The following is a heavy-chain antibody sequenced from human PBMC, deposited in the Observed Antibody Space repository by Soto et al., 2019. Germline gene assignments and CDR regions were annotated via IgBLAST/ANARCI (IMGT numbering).Heavy chain of an antibody. CDR2: IHASGSGT. V-gene: IGHV3-23*01. D-gene: IGHD6-19*01. CDR3: AKYTSGWYEDY. CDR1: GFTFSTYA. Sequence: GGSLRLSCAASGFTFSTYAMTWIRQAPGKGLEWVSSIHASGSGTYYADSVKGRFTISRDNSKDTLYMQMNSLRPEDTAVYYCAKYTSGWYEDYWGQGALVTVSS. J-gene: IGHJ4*02.